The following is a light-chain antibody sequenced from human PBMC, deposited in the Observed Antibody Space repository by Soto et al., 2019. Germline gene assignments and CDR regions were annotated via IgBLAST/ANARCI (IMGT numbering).Light chain of an antibody. CDR1: QSVISNY. CDR3: HQHGGTPET. J-gene: IGKJ1*01. CDR2: RAS. V-gene: IGKV3-20*01. Sequence: EIVLTQSPGTLSLSPGERAALSCRASQSVISNYLSWYQQKPGQAPRLLVFRASNRATGIPDRFSGSGSGTDFLLTISGLEPADSGTYLCHQHGGTPETFGLGTKVDIK.